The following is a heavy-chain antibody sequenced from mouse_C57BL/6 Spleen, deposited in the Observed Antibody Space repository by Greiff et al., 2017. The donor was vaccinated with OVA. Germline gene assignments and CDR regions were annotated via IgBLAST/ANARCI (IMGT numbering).Heavy chain of an antibody. CDR3: AKDDYDGFAY. V-gene: IGHV1-64*01. CDR1: GYTFTSYW. Sequence: QVQLQQPGAELVKPGASVKLSCKASGYTFTSYWMHWVKQRPGQGLEWIGMIHPNSGSTNYNEKFKSKATLTVDKSSSTAYMQLSSLTAEDSAVYYCAKDDYDGFAYWGQGTLVTVSA. J-gene: IGHJ3*01. D-gene: IGHD2-4*01. CDR2: IHPNSGST.